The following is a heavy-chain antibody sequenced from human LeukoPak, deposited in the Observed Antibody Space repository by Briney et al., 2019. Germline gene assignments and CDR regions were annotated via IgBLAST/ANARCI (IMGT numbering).Heavy chain of an antibody. V-gene: IGHV4-59*12. D-gene: IGHD2-8*01. CDR2: IYYSGST. CDR3: ARYRILYGDYYGMDV. Sequence: PSETLSLTCTVSGGSISSYYWSWIRQPPGKGLEWIGYIYYSGSTNYNPSLKSRVTISVDTSKNQFSLKLSSVTAADTAVYYCARYRILYGDYYGMDVWGQGTTVTVSS. CDR1: GGSISSYY. J-gene: IGHJ6*02.